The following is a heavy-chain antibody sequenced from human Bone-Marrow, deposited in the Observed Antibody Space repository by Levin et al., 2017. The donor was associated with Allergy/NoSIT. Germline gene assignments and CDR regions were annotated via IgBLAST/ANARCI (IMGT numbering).Heavy chain of an antibody. Sequence: GGSLRLSCAASGFTFSRHWMSWVRQAPGKGLEWVAGIREDGSQKHYVGSVRGRFSISRDNAKNSAYLEMNSLRDEDTAVYYCVRDGSSSWEEMLDYWGKGTLVTVSS. CDR1: GFTFSRHW. D-gene: IGHD6-6*01. CDR3: VRDGSSSWEEMLDY. V-gene: IGHV3-7*01. CDR2: IREDGSQK. J-gene: IGHJ4*02.